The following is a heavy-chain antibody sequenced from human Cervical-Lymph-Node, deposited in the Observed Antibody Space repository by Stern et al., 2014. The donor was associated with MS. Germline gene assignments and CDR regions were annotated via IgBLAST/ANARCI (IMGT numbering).Heavy chain of an antibody. CDR2: ISYDGSNK. CDR3: AKEGGDYD. V-gene: IGHV3-30*18. CDR1: GFTFSSYG. D-gene: IGHD4-17*01. J-gene: IGHJ4*02. Sequence: QVHLVESGGGVVQPGRSLRLSCAASGFTFSSYGMHWVRQAPGQGLEWVAVISYDGSNKNYADSVKGRFTITRDNSKNTLYLQMNSLRAEDTAVYYCAKEGGDYDWGQGTLVTVSS.